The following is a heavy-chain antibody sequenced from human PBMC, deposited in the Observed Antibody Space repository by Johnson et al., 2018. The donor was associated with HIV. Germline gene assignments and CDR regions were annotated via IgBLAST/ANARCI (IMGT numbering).Heavy chain of an antibody. CDR2: IRYDGSNK. Sequence: QMQLVESGGGVVQPWGSLRLSCAASGFTFSSYGMHWVRQAPGKGLEWVAFIRYDGSNKYFADSVKGRFTISRDNSKNTLYLQMNSLRAEDTAVYYCAKTEDAFDIWGQGTMVTVSS. J-gene: IGHJ3*02. CDR3: AKTEDAFDI. CDR1: GFTFSSYG. V-gene: IGHV3-30*02.